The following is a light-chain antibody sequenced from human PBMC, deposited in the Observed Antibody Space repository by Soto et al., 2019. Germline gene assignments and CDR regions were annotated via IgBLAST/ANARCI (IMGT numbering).Light chain of an antibody. CDR1: QSISSY. J-gene: IGKJ4*01. Sequence: DIQMTQSPSSLSASVGDRVTITCRASQSISSYLNWYQQKPGKAPKLLIYAASSLQSGGPSRFSGSGYGTDFTLTISSLQPEDFATYYCQQSYSTPFTFGVGTKVEIK. CDR3: QQSYSTPFT. CDR2: AAS. V-gene: IGKV1-39*01.